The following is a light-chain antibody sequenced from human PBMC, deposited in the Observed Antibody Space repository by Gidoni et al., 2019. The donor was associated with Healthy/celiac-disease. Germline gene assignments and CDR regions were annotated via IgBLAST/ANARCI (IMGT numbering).Light chain of an antibody. J-gene: IGKJ3*01. V-gene: IGKV3-11*01. Sequence: EIVLTQSPATLSLSPGERATLSCSASQSVSSYLAWYQQKPGQAPRLLIYDASNRATGIPARFSGSGSGTDFTLTISSLEPEDFAVYYCQQRSNWPTFGPGTKVDIK. CDR2: DAS. CDR1: QSVSSY. CDR3: QQRSNWPT.